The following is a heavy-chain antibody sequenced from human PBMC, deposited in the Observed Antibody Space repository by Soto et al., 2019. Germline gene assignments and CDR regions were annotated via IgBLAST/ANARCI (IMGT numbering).Heavy chain of an antibody. V-gene: IGHV4-34*01. CDR2: INHSGST. CDR3: ARGRIAAAGAYFDY. Sequence: SETLSLTCAVYGGSFSGYYWSWIRQPPGKGLEWIGEINHSGSTDYNPSLKSRVTISVDTSKNQFSLKLSSVTAADTAVYYCARGRIAAAGAYFDYWGQGTLVTVSS. CDR1: GGSFSGYY. D-gene: IGHD6-13*01. J-gene: IGHJ4*02.